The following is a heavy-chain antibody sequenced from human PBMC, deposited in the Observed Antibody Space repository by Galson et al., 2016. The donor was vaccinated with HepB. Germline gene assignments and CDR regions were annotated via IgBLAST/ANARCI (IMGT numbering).Heavy chain of an antibody. D-gene: IGHD6-13*01. CDR2: VSYEGSNK. CDR1: GFTFSNYG. CDR3: AKTRQRLVRGDAFDI. J-gene: IGHJ3*02. Sequence: SLRLSCAASGFTFSNYGIHWVRQAPGKGLEWVAVVSYEGSNKYYADSVKGRFTISRDNSKNTLSPQMNSLRAEDTGVYYCAKTRQRLVRGDAFDIWGQGTMVTVSS. V-gene: IGHV3-30*18.